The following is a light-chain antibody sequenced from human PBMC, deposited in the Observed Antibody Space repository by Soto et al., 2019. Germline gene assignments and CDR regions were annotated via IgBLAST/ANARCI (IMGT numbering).Light chain of an antibody. V-gene: IGKV3-15*01. J-gene: IGKJ1*01. CDR3: QQYNNWPWT. CDR1: QSVGTK. CDR2: AAS. Sequence: EIVMTQFPATLSVSPGESATLSCRASQSVGTKLGWFQHKPGQAPRLLIYAASIRATGIPDRFIGSGSGTDFTLTISNLRSEDLAVYYCQQYNNWPWTFGQGTKVDIK.